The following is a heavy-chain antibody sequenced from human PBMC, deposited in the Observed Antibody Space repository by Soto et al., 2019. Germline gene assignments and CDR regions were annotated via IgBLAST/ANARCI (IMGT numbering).Heavy chain of an antibody. V-gene: IGHV3-30*18. CDR3: AKVTISGDYYYYYGMDV. J-gene: IGHJ6*02. CDR2: VSYDGSNK. Sequence: QEQLVESGGGVVQPGRSLRLSCAASGFTFSAYGMHWVRQAPGKGLEWVAVVSYDGSNKYYADSVKGRFTISRDNSWNTLYLQMNNLRADDTAVYYCAKVTISGDYYYYYGMDVWGQGTTVTVSS. D-gene: IGHD3-10*01. CDR1: GFTFSAYG.